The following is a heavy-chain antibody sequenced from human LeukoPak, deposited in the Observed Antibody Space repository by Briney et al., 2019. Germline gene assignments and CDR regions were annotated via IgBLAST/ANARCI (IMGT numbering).Heavy chain of an antibody. CDR3: ARAIAAAVNWFDP. CDR2: INPNSGGT. V-gene: IGHV1-2*02. D-gene: IGHD6-13*01. Sequence: ASVKASCKASGYTFTGYYMHWVRQAPGQGLEWMGWINPNSGGTNYAQKFQGRVTMTRDTSISTAYMELSRLRSDDTAVYYCARAIAAAVNWFDPWGQGTLVTVSS. J-gene: IGHJ5*02. CDR1: GYTFTGYY.